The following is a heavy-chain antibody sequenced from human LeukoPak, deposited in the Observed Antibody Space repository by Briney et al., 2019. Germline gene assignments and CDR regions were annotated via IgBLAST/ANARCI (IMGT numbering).Heavy chain of an antibody. CDR1: GGSITSNKHY. CDR2: IFYTGST. Sequence: SETLSLTCTVSGGSITSNKHYWAWIRQPPGKGLEWIGSIFYTGSTYNNPSLKSRVTIFVDTSKNQFSLKLYSVAAADTAVYHCARQGSLSYCSGGSCWFDPWGQGTLVTVSS. J-gene: IGHJ5*02. V-gene: IGHV4-39*01. CDR3: ARQGSLSYCSGGSCWFDP. D-gene: IGHD2-15*01.